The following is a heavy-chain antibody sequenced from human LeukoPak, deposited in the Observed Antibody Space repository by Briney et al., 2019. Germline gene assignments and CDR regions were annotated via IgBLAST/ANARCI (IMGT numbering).Heavy chain of an antibody. J-gene: IGHJ4*02. CDR1: GFTFSSYS. V-gene: IGHV3-21*01. CDR3: AHWGYCSSTSCYVN. D-gene: IGHD2-2*01. CDR2: ISSSSSYI. Sequence: GGYLRLSCAASGFTFSSYSMNWVRQAPGKGLEWVSSISSSSSYIYYADSVKGRFTISRDNAKNSLYLQMNSLRAEDTAVYYCAHWGYCSSTSCYVNWGQGTLVTVSS.